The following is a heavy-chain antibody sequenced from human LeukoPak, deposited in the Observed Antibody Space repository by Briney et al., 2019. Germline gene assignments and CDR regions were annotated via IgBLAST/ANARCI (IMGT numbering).Heavy chain of an antibody. Sequence: SETLSLTCAVYGWTFSSYYCSWIRQPTGQGLEWIGEINHSGSTNYNPSHKRRVTISVDTTNKQFALKQISVTAADTAVYYCVGGRAPGVTAADSDYWGQGTLVTVSS. D-gene: IGHD6-13*01. V-gene: IGHV4-34*01. J-gene: IGHJ4*02. CDR1: GWTFSSYY. CDR2: INHSGST. CDR3: VGGRAPGVTAADSDY.